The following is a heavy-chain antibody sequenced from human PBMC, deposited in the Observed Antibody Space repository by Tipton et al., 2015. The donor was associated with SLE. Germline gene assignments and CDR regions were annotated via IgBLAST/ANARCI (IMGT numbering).Heavy chain of an antibody. CDR1: GFTFSSYA. D-gene: IGHD6-13*01. Sequence: GSLRLSCAASGFTFSSYAMNWVRQAPGKGLEWVSSISGSGGKIFYADSVKGRFTISRDNAKNTLDLQMNSLRGEDTAVYYCAKRGYGGFEWVDFDYWGQGTLVTVSS. J-gene: IGHJ4*02. CDR3: AKRGYGGFEWVDFDY. V-gene: IGHV3-23*01. CDR2: ISGSGGKI.